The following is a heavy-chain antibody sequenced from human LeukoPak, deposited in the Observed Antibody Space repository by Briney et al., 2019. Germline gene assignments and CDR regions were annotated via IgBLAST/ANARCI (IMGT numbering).Heavy chain of an antibody. CDR2: IYPRGST. Sequence: PSQTLSLTCAVSGGSISSGSYSWSWIRQPPGKGLEWIGYIYPRGSTYYNPSLKSRVILSLDKSANQFSLNLSSVTAADTAVYYCARLHDILTGYYNWFDPWGQGTLVTVSS. CDR1: GGSISSGSYS. J-gene: IGHJ5*02. V-gene: IGHV4-30-2*02. CDR3: ARLHDILTGYYNWFDP. D-gene: IGHD3-9*01.